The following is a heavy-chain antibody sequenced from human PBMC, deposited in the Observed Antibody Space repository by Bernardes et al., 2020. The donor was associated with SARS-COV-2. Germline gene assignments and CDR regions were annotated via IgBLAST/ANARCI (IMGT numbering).Heavy chain of an antibody. CDR3: ARRASFNGLDV. CDR2: ISSSSTYI. D-gene: IGHD3-16*01. CDR1: GFTFTTHS. J-gene: IGHJ6*02. V-gene: IGHV3-21*01. Sequence: GGSLRLSCEASGFTFTTHSMIWVRQAPGKGLEWVSSISSSSTYIYYADSVEGRFTISRDNAKSSLFLQMNSLRAEDTAVYYCARRASFNGLDVWGQGTTVTVSS.